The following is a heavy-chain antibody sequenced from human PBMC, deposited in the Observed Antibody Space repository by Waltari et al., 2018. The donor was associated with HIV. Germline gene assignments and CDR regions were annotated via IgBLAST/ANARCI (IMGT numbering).Heavy chain of an antibody. CDR3: AKDFETTIYGGGFFTN. Sequence: EVQLLESGGGLVQPGGSLRLSCAVPGFAFGSYALHWVRQAPGKGLEWVAGVSGSSVNILYADSVKGRFTISRDNSKQTLFLQMNSLRVEDTAVYYCAKDFETTIYGGGFFTNWGQGALVTVSS. J-gene: IGHJ4*02. CDR1: GFAFGSYA. CDR2: VSGSSVNI. D-gene: IGHD2-21*01. V-gene: IGHV3-23*01.